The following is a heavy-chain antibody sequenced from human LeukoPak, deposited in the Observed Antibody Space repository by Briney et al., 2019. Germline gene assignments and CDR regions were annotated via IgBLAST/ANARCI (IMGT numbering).Heavy chain of an antibody. D-gene: IGHD2-21*02. CDR2: IYYTGDI. J-gene: IGHJ6*03. Sequence: SDTQSLTYTVSGHSDSRYSWTWIRQPAGKGLVGIGYIYYTGDINYNPSLKGRVALSVDTSRNQFSLTLTSVTAADTAVYYCARNGFRTHCGAGCYSDYMDGWGKGTTVTVSS. CDR3: ARNGFRTHCGAGCYSDYMDG. V-gene: IGHV4-59*02. CDR1: GHSDSRYS.